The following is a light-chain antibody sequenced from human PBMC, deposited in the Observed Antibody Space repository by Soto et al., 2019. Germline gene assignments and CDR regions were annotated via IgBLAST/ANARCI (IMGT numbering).Light chain of an antibody. CDR2: GAS. Sequence: EIVLTQSPGTLSLSPGERATLSCRASQSVSNNYLAWYQQKPGQAPRLLIYGASNRATGIPDRFSGSGSGTDFTLTVSRLEPEDFAVYDCQHYGSSMYTFGQGTRLEIK. V-gene: IGKV3-20*01. J-gene: IGKJ5*01. CDR3: QHYGSSMYT. CDR1: QSVSNNY.